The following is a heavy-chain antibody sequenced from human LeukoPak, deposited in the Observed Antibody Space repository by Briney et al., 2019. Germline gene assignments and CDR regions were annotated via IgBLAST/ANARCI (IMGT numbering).Heavy chain of an antibody. Sequence: ASVKVACKASGGTFSSYAISWVRQAPGQGLEWMGGIIPIFGTANYAQKFQGRVTITADESTSTAYMELSSLRSEDTAVYYCARGDGYNSIDYWGQGTLVIVSS. J-gene: IGHJ4*02. CDR3: ARGDGYNSIDY. CDR2: IIPIFGTA. V-gene: IGHV1-69*13. D-gene: IGHD5-24*01. CDR1: GGTFSSYA.